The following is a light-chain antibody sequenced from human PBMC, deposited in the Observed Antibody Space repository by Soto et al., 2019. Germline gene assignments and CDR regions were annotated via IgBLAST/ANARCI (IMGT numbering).Light chain of an antibody. Sequence: EIVLTQSPGTLPLSPGERATLSCRASQSVTSSDLAWYQQKPGQAPRLLIYGASSRATGIPDRFSGSGYGTNFTLTISRLEPQDFGMYYCHQYGSTPLTFGGGTKVEIK. CDR2: GAS. V-gene: IGKV3-20*01. CDR3: HQYGSTPLT. CDR1: QSVTSSD. J-gene: IGKJ4*01.